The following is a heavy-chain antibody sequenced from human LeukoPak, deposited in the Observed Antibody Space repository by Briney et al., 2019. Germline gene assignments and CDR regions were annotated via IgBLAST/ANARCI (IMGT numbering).Heavy chain of an antibody. J-gene: IGHJ4*02. CDR2: IYPGDSET. CDR1: GYSFTRSW. CDR3: ARGERGSGKYDFDF. Sequence: ESPQISCKGLGYSFTRSWTGWVRQMPGKGLEWMAIIYPGDSETRYSPSIQGQVTISADKSISTAYLQWSSLKASDTAMYYCARGERGSGKYDFDFWGQGTLVSASS. D-gene: IGHD3-10*01. V-gene: IGHV5-51*01.